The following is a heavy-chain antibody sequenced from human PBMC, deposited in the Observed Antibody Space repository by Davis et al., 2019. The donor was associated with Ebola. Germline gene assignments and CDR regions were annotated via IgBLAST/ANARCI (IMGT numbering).Heavy chain of an antibody. J-gene: IGHJ6*02. CDR1: GFTFGDYA. D-gene: IGHD3-22*01. CDR3: TRGIYYDSSGGHYYYGMDV. Sequence: PGGSLRLSCTASGFTFGDYAMSWFRQAPGKGLEWVGFIRSKAYGGTTEYAASVKGRFTISRDDSKSIAYLQMNSLKTEDTAVYYCTRGIYYDSSGGHYYYGMDVWGQGTTVTVSS. CDR2: IRSKAYGGTT. V-gene: IGHV3-49*03.